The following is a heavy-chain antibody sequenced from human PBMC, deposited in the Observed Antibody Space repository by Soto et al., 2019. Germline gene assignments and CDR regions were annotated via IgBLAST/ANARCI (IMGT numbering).Heavy chain of an antibody. V-gene: IGHV3-21*01. CDR2: ISSSSYI. J-gene: IGHJ5*02. CDR3: ARDLVPGYCSGGSCYNWFDP. Sequence: PGGSLRLSCAASGFTFSSYSMNWVRQAPGKGLEWVSSISSSSYIYYADSVKGRFTIPRDNAKNSLYLQMNSLRAEDTAVYYCARDLVPGYCSGGSCYNWFDPWGQGTLVTVSS. CDR1: GFTFSSYS. D-gene: IGHD2-15*01.